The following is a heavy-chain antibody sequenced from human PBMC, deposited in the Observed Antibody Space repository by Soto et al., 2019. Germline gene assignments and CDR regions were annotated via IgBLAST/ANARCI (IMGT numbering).Heavy chain of an antibody. CDR2: ISAYDGKT. J-gene: IGHJ5*02. CDR1: GYTFTTYG. Sequence: ASVKVSCKTSGYTFTTYGINWVRQAPGQGLELMGWISAYDGKTTYAEKFQGRVTLTTDTSTSTAYMELRSLRSDDTAIHYCARDPHEFWTSYWFDPWGQGTPVTVSS. CDR3: ARDPHEFWTSYWFDP. D-gene: IGHD3-3*01. V-gene: IGHV1-18*01.